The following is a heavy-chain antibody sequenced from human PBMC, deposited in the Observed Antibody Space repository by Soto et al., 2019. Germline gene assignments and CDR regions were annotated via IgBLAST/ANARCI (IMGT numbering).Heavy chain of an antibody. CDR2: IYYSGST. D-gene: IGHD4-4*01. CDR3: ASVTVTRNNWFDP. CDR1: GGSISSGDYY. V-gene: IGHV4-30-4*01. J-gene: IGHJ5*02. Sequence: SETLSLTCTVSGGSISSGDYYWSWIRQPPGKGLEWIGYIYYSGSTYYNPSLKSRVTISVDTSKNQFSLKLSSVTAADTAVYYCASVTVTRNNWFDPWGQGTLVTVSS.